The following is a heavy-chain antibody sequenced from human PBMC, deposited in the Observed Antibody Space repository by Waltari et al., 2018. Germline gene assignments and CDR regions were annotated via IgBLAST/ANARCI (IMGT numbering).Heavy chain of an antibody. CDR2: SDYNGRT. CDR3: ARHRGYGSTWGWFDP. CDR1: GGSISGYY. V-gene: IGHV4-59*08. D-gene: IGHD6-13*01. Sequence: QVQLQESGPGLVKPSETLSLTCTVSGGSISGYYWSWIRQPPGKGVEWIGYSDYNGRTNYKPSLNTRVTISLDTSKNQVSLRLSSVTATDTAVYYCARHRGYGSTWGWFDPWGQGTLVTVSS. J-gene: IGHJ5*02.